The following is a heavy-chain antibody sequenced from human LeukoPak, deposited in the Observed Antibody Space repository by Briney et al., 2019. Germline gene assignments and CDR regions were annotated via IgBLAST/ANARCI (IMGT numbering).Heavy chain of an antibody. D-gene: IGHD2-2*01. Sequence: KTGGSLRLSCAASGFTFSSYSMNWVRQAPGKGLEWVSSISSSSYIYYADSVKGRFTISRDNAKNSLYLQMNSLRAEDTAVYYCARDLNIVVVPAAMRNYWGQGTLVTVSS. CDR1: GFTFSSYS. J-gene: IGHJ4*02. CDR2: ISSSSYI. V-gene: IGHV3-21*01. CDR3: ARDLNIVVVPAAMRNY.